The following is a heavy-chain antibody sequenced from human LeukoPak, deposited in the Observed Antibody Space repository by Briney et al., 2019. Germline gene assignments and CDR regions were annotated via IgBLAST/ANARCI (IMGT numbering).Heavy chain of an antibody. CDR2: INPSGGST. Sequence: GASVKVSCKASGYTFTSYYMHWVRQAPGQGLEWMGIINPSGGSTSYAQKFQGRVTMTRDTSTSTVYMELSSLRSEDTAVYYCASPSRLTSSWYGGAFDIWGQGTMVTVSS. V-gene: IGHV1-46*01. J-gene: IGHJ3*02. D-gene: IGHD6-13*01. CDR3: ASPSRLTSSWYGGAFDI. CDR1: GYTFTSYY.